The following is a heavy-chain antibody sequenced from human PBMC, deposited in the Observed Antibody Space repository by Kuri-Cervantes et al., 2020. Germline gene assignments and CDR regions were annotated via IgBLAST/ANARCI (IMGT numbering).Heavy chain of an antibody. D-gene: IGHD3-16*02. CDR1: GYTFTSYG. J-gene: IGHJ5*02. CDR3: ARTRITFGGVIVIRWFDP. V-gene: IGHV1-18*01. Sequence: ASVKVSCKASGYTFTSYGISWVRQAPGQGLEWMGWISAYNGNTNYAQKLQGRVTMTTDTSTSTAYMELSSLRSEDTAVYYCARTRITFGGVIVIRWFDPWGQGTLVTVSS. CDR2: ISAYNGNT.